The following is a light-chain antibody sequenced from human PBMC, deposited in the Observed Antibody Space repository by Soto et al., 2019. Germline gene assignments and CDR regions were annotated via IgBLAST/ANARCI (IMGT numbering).Light chain of an antibody. V-gene: IGLV1-47*01. Sequence: QSVLTQPPSASGTHGQRVTISCSGSSSNIGSNYVYWYQQVPGTAPRLLMYRASQRPSGVPDRFSGSKSGTSASLAISGLRSEDEADYYCAAWDDTLKGLVFGGGTKVTVL. CDR1: SSNIGSNY. CDR3: AAWDDTLKGLV. CDR2: RAS. J-gene: IGLJ2*01.